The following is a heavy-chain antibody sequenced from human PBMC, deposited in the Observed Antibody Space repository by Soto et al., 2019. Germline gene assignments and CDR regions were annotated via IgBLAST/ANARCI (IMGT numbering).Heavy chain of an antibody. CDR2: INSDGSST. Sequence: GGSLRLSCVASGFTFSSYAMSWVRQAPGKGLVWVSRINSDGSSTSYADSVKGRFTISRDNAKNTLYLQMNSLRAEDTAVYYCAIRASYYDSSGYFDYWGQGTLVTVSS. CDR1: GFTFSSYA. V-gene: IGHV3-74*01. CDR3: AIRASYYDSSGYFDY. D-gene: IGHD3-22*01. J-gene: IGHJ4*02.